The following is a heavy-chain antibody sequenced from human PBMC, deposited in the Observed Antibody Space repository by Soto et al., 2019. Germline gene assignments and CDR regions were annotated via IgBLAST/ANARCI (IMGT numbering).Heavy chain of an antibody. J-gene: IGHJ5*02. Sequence: PSETLSLTCTVSGGSIDSGDYYWSWIRQPPGKGLEWIGYVYYSGTTNYNPFLKSRVTLSLDKSKNQFSLKMNSVTAADTAVYYWARDVIAPPNYFEPLGQGTLVTVSS. V-gene: IGHV4-61*08. CDR3: ARDVIAPPNYFEP. CDR1: GGSIDSGDYY. CDR2: VYYSGTT. D-gene: IGHD4-4*01.